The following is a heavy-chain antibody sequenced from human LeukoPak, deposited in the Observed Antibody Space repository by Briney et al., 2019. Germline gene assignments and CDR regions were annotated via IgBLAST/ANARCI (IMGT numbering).Heavy chain of an antibody. CDR3: AREGQQLVPPFDS. Sequence: SQTLSLTCTVSGGSISSGSHYWSWIRQPAGKGLDWVGHFYPSGSANYNPSLKSRVTISIDTSKNQFSLRLSSVTAADSAVYYCAREGQQLVPPFDSWGQGTLVTVSS. CDR1: GGSISSGSHY. J-gene: IGHJ4*02. D-gene: IGHD6-6*01. CDR2: FYPSGSA. V-gene: IGHV4-61*09.